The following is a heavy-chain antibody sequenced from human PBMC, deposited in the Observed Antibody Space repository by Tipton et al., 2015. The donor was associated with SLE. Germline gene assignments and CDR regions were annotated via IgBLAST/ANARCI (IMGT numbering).Heavy chain of an antibody. J-gene: IGHJ4*02. CDR2: ISYDGGNK. CDR3: AGDATQYSSSWHALDY. CDR1: GFTFSSYA. D-gene: IGHD6-13*01. Sequence: SLRLSCAASGFTFSSYAMHWVRQAPGKGLEWVAIISYDGGNKYYADSVKGRFTISRDNSKNTLYLQMNSLRVEDTAVYYCAGDATQYSSSWHALDYWGQGTLVTVSS. V-gene: IGHV3-30*04.